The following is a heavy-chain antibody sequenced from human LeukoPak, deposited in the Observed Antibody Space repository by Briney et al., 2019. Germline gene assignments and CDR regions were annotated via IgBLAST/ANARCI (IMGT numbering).Heavy chain of an antibody. D-gene: IGHD5-18*01. J-gene: IGHJ4*02. CDR2: IYYSGST. Sequence: SETLSLTCTVSGGSLSSYYWSWIRQPPGKGLEWIGYIYYSGSTNYNPSLKSRVTISVDTSKNQFSLKLSSVTAADTAVYYCARVYRSYGSHYFDYWGQGTLVTVSS. CDR1: GGSLSSYY. CDR3: ARVYRSYGSHYFDY. V-gene: IGHV4-59*01.